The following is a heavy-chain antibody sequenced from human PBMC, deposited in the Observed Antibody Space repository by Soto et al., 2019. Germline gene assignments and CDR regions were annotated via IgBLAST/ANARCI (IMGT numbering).Heavy chain of an antibody. V-gene: IGHV3-23*01. CDR3: AKDLPGYNSGPSDY. CDR2: ISGSGGST. J-gene: IGHJ4*02. D-gene: IGHD6-25*01. CDR1: GFTFSSYA. Sequence: GGSLRLSCAASGFTFSSYAMHWVRQAPGKGLEWVAVISGSGGSTYYADSVKGRFTISRDNSKKTLYLQMNSLRAEDTAVYYCAKDLPGYNSGPSDYWGQGTLVTASS.